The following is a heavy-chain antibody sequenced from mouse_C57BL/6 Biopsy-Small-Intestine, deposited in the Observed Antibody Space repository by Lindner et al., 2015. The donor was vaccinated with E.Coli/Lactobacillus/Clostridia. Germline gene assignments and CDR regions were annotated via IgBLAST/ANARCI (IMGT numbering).Heavy chain of an antibody. CDR2: ISSGSNTI. CDR1: GFTFSDYG. Sequence: VQRAGVWGRLSEAWRVLKLSCAASGFTFSDYGMHWVRQVPEKGLEWVASISSGSNTIHYIDIVKGRFTISRDNAKNTLFLQMTSLRSEDTAMYYCAREDYWGQGTSVTVSS. J-gene: IGHJ4*01. CDR3: AREDY. V-gene: IGHV5-17*01.